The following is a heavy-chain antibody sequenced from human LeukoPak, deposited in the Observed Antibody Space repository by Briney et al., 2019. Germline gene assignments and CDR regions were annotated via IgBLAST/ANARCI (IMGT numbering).Heavy chain of an antibody. J-gene: IGHJ3*02. CDR3: ARGRAFDI. CDR2: INHSGST. Sequence: SETLSLTCAVYGGSFSGYYWSWIRQPPGKGLEWIREINHSGSTNYNPSLKSRVTISVDTSKNQFSLKLSSVTAADTAVYYCARGRAFDIWGQGTMVTVSS. CDR1: GGSFSGYY. V-gene: IGHV4-34*01.